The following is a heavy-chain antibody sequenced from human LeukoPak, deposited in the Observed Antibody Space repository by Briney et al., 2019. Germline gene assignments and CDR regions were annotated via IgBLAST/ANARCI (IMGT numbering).Heavy chain of an antibody. V-gene: IGHV4-31*03. CDR1: GGSISSGGYY. CDR2: IYYSGST. J-gene: IGHJ6*02. Sequence: SQTLSLTCTVSGGSISSGGYYWSWIRQHPGKGLEWIGYIYYSGSTYYNPSLKSRVTISVDTSKNQFSLKLSSVTAADTAVYYCARAAKGSGSYMGYYYYYGMDVWGQGTTVTVSS. CDR3: ARAAKGSGSYMGYYYYYGMDV. D-gene: IGHD3-10*01.